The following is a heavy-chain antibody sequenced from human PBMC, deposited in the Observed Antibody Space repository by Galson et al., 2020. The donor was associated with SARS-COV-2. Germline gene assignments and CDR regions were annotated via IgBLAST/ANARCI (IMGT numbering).Heavy chain of an antibody. Sequence: TLTELSMHWVRQAPGKGLEWMGGFDPEDGETIYAQKFQGRVTMTEDTSTDTAYMELSSLRSEDTAVYYCATLRYDFWSGYLYGMDVWGQGTTVTVSS. CDR1: TLTELS. V-gene: IGHV1-24*01. J-gene: IGHJ6*02. CDR2: FDPEDGET. D-gene: IGHD3-3*01. CDR3: ATLRYDFWSGYLYGMDV.